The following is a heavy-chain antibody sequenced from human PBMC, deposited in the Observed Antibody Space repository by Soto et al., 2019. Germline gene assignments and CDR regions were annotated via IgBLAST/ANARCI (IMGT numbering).Heavy chain of an antibody. J-gene: IGHJ4*02. CDR1: GGSFSGYY. D-gene: IGHD3-16*02. V-gene: IGHV4-34*01. CDR3: ARGSKDYVWGSYRSALDY. Sequence: SETLSLTCAVYGGSFSGYYWSWIRQPPGKGLEWIGEINHSGSTNYNPSLKSRVTISVDTSKNQFSLKLSSVTAADTAVYYCARGSKDYVWGSYRSALDYWGQGTLVTVSS. CDR2: INHSGST.